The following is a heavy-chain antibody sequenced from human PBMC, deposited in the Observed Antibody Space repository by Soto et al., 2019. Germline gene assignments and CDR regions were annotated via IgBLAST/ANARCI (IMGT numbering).Heavy chain of an antibody. CDR1: GFTFSSYA. CDR3: AKGDTAMGHYYYYGMDV. Sequence: EVQLLKSGGGLVQPGGSLRLSCAASGFTFSSYAMSWVRQAPGKGLEWVSAISGSGGSTYYADSVKGRFTISRDNSKNTLYLQMNSLRAEDTAVYYCAKGDTAMGHYYYYGMDVWGQGTTVTVSS. J-gene: IGHJ6*02. V-gene: IGHV3-23*01. CDR2: ISGSGGST. D-gene: IGHD5-18*01.